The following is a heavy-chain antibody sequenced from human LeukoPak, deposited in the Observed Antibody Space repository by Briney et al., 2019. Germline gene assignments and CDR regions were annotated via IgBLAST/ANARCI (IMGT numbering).Heavy chain of an antibody. V-gene: IGHV1-2*06. Sequence: ALVQLSCKASGYSFTGYYMHWVRQAPGQGLEWMGRINPNSGGTNYAQKFQGRVTMTRDTSISTAYMELSRLRSDDTAVYYCARVKAVAGAYYFDYWGQGTLVTVSS. CDR2: INPNSGGT. J-gene: IGHJ4*02. CDR1: GYSFTGYY. CDR3: ARVKAVAGAYYFDY. D-gene: IGHD6-19*01.